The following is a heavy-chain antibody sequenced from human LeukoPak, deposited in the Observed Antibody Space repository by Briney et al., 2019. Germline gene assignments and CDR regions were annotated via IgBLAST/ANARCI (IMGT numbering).Heavy chain of an antibody. Sequence: GSLRLSCAASGFTFSSCAMSWIRQPPGKGLEWIGEINHGGSTNYNPSLKSRVTISVDTSKNQFSLKLSSATAADTAVYYCARNPYGSGHYYYYYYMDVWGKGTTVTVSS. V-gene: IGHV4-34*01. D-gene: IGHD3-10*01. CDR2: INHGGST. CDR1: GFTFSSCA. J-gene: IGHJ6*03. CDR3: ARNPYGSGHYYYYYYMDV.